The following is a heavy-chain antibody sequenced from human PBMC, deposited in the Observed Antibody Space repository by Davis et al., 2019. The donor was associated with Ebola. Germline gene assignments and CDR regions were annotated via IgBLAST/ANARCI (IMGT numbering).Heavy chain of an antibody. Sequence: PGGSLRLSCAASGFIFSNAWMNWVRQAPGKGLEWVGRIKSKGAGGTTDHAAPVKGRFTISRDDSKNTLYLQMNSLKTEDTAVYYCLTDNSRDAYFGDWYFDLWGRGTLVTVSS. D-gene: IGHD5-24*01. V-gene: IGHV3-15*07. CDR1: GFIFSNAW. J-gene: IGHJ2*01. CDR2: IKSKGAGGTT. CDR3: LTDNSRDAYFGDWYFDL.